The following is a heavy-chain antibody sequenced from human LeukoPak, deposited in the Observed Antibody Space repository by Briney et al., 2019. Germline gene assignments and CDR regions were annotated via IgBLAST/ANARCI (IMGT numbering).Heavy chain of an antibody. Sequence: SETLSLTCTVAGGSISSYYWSWIRQPPGKGLEWIGYIYYSGSTNYNPSLKSRVTISVDTSKNQFSLKLSSVTAADTAVYYCARAAREDSSGWYRKAFDIWGQGTMVTVSS. D-gene: IGHD6-19*01. J-gene: IGHJ3*02. CDR2: IYYSGST. V-gene: IGHV4-59*01. CDR1: GGSISSYY. CDR3: ARAAREDSSGWYRKAFDI.